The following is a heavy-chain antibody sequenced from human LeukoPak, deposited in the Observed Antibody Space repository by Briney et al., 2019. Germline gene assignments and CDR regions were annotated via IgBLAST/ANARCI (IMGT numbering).Heavy chain of an antibody. J-gene: IGHJ6*02. D-gene: IGHD6-13*01. Sequence: GRSLRLSCAASGFTFSSYGMHWVRQAPGKGLEWVAVIWYDGSNKYYADSVKGRFTISRDNSKNTLYLQMNSLRAEDTAAYYCARDRSSSWYSLHYYYGMDVWGQGTTVTVSS. CDR1: GFTFSSYG. V-gene: IGHV3-33*01. CDR3: ARDRSSSWYSLHYYYGMDV. CDR2: IWYDGSNK.